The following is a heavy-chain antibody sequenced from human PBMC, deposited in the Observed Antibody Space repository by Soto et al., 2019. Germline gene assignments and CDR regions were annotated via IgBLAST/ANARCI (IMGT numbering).Heavy chain of an antibody. J-gene: IGHJ4*02. D-gene: IGHD3-10*01. CDR1: GFTFSRSA. Sequence: EVQLLESGGGLVQPGGSLRLSCAASGFTFSRSAMSWVRQAPGKGLEWVSGISVGGGSIYYADSVKGRFTISRDNSKNTLYLQMDSLRAEDTAVYYCAKGRKPRGAYYFDYWGQGTLVTVSS. CDR2: ISVGGGSI. V-gene: IGHV3-23*01. CDR3: AKGRKPRGAYYFDY.